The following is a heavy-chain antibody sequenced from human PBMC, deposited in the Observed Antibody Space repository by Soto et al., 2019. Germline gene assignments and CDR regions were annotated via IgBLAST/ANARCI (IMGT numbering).Heavy chain of an antibody. CDR2: VSGYNYNT. V-gene: IGHV1-18*01. D-gene: IGHD2-8*01. CDR1: GYTFTSYG. CDR3: GRSSSMLGAGWSDS. J-gene: IGHJ5*01. Sequence: ASVKVSCKASGYTFTSYGISWVRQAPGQGLDWMGWVSGYNYNTKYAQKLQGRITVTTDTSTNTAYMELRSLRSDDTAVYYCGRSSSMLGAGWSDSWGRGTLVTVSS.